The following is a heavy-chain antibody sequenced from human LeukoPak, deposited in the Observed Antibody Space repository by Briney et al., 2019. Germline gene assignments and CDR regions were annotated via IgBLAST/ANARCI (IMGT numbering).Heavy chain of an antibody. CDR1: GDIVSSNSAV. J-gene: IGHJ4*02. V-gene: IGHV6-1*01. CDR3: ARGAPGYCSGGSCYTPPKYDY. D-gene: IGHD2-15*01. Sequence: SQTLSLTCVISGDIVSSNSAVWNWIRQSPSRGLEWLGRTYYRSRWYNDYAPSVKSRITINADASKNQYSLQLNSVTPEDTAVYYCARGAPGYCSGGSCYTPPKYDYWGQGTLVTVSS. CDR2: TYYRSRWYN.